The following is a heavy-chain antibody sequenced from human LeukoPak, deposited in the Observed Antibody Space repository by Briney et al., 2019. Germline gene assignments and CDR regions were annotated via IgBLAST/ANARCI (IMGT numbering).Heavy chain of an antibody. CDR2: IYYSGST. J-gene: IGHJ6*03. D-gene: IGHD3-3*02. V-gene: IGHV4-59*01. Sequence: KPSETLSLTCTVPGGSISPYYWSWIRQPPGKGLEWIGYIYYSGSTNYNPSLKSRVTISVDTSKNQFSLKLSSVTAADTAVYYCARAFYPGYYSYMAVWGKGTTVTVSS. CDR3: ARAFYPGYYSYMAV. CDR1: GGSISPYY.